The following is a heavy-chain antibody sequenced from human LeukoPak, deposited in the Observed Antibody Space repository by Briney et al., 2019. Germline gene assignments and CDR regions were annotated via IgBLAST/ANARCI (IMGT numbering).Heavy chain of an antibody. CDR1: GGTFSSYA. V-gene: IGHV1-69*10. CDR3: AAWHILTGPSL. CDR2: IIPILGTA. Sequence: AASVKVSCKASGGTFSSYAISWVRQAPGQGLEWMGGIIPILGTANYAQKFQGRVTITADKSTSTAYMELSSLRSEDTAVYYCAAWHILTGPSLWGQGTLVTVSS. J-gene: IGHJ4*02. D-gene: IGHD3-9*01.